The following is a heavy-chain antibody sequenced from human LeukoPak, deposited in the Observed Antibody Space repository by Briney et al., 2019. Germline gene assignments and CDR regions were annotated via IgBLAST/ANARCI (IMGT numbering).Heavy chain of an antibody. J-gene: IGHJ4*02. CDR2: IDANAKTT. V-gene: IGHV3-74*01. CDR3: ARQEKIWGEQVY. D-gene: IGHD1/OR15-1a*01. Sequence: GGSLRLSCAASGFTFSNYWLHWVRQAPGKGLVWVSRIDANAKTTSYADSVKGRFTISTDNAKKTLYLQMNSLRVEDTAVYYCARQEKIWGEQVYWGQGTLVTVSS. CDR1: GFTFSNYW.